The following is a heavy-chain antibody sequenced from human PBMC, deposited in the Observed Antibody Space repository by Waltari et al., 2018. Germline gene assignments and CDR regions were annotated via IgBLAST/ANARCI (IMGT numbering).Heavy chain of an antibody. CDR2: IYVGDSET. CDR1: GDKFRPYW. V-gene: IGHV5-51*03. Sequence: EVRLVQSGAEVKKPGESLKISCKGSGDKFRPYWIGWVRQMPGKGLEWMGIIYVGDSETRYSPSFRGQVTMSADKSITTAYLQWSSLKASDTAMYYCARREHDYDYVGGSYRRVIDTFDIWGQGTRVTVSS. J-gene: IGHJ3*02. CDR3: ARREHDYDYVGGSYRRVIDTFDI. D-gene: IGHD3-16*02.